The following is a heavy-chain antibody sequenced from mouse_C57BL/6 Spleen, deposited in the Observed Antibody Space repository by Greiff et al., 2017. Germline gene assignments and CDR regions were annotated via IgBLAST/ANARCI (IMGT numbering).Heavy chain of an antibody. D-gene: IGHD2-4*01. J-gene: IGHJ1*03. Sequence: EVQLQESEGGLVQPGSSMKLSCTASGFTFSDYYMAWVRQVPEKGLEWVANINYDGSSTYYLDSLKSRFIISRDNAKNILYLQMSSLKSEDTATYYCARGIYYDYSYWYFDVWGTGTTVTVSS. CDR1: GFTFSDYY. V-gene: IGHV5-16*01. CDR3: ARGIYYDYSYWYFDV. CDR2: INYDGSST.